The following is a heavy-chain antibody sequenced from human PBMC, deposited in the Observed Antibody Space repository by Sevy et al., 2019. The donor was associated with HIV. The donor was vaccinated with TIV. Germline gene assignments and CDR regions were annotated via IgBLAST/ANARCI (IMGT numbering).Heavy chain of an antibody. J-gene: IGHJ4*02. CDR1: GFIFSTSP. D-gene: IGHD3-10*01. CDR2: LSYDDSDE. Sequence: GGSLRLSCAASGFIFSTSPMHWVRQAPGKGLECGAILSYDDSDENYADSVKDRFTISRDNSKNTLYLQMNSLRTEDTAVYYCAKDDLGSIDYWGQGTLVTVSS. V-gene: IGHV3-30-3*02. CDR3: AKDDLGSIDY.